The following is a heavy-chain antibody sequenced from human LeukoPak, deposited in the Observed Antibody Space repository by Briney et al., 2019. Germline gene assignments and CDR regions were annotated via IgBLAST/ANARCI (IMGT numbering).Heavy chain of an antibody. CDR1: GFTVSSNY. V-gene: IGHV3-53*01. Sequence: GGSLRLSCAASGFTVSSNYMSWVRQAPGKGLEWVSVIYSGGSTYYADSVKGRFTISRDNSKNTLYLQMNSLRAEDTAVYYCAKDLVPTAMDYFDYWGQGTLVTVSS. D-gene: IGHD5-18*01. CDR2: IYSGGST. J-gene: IGHJ4*02. CDR3: AKDLVPTAMDYFDY.